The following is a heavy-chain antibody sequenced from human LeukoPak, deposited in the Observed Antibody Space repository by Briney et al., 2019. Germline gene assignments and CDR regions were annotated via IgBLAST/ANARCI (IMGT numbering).Heavy chain of an antibody. V-gene: IGHV4-34*01. CDR2: INHSGST. CDR3: ARHDDLYRYIDS. D-gene: IGHD1-26*01. Sequence: PSETLSLTCAVYGGSFSGYYWSWIRQPPGKGLEWIGEINHSGSTNYNPSLKSRVTISVDTSKNQFSLKLGSVTAADTAVYYCARHDDLYRYIDSWGQGTLVTVSS. J-gene: IGHJ4*02. CDR1: GGSFSGYY.